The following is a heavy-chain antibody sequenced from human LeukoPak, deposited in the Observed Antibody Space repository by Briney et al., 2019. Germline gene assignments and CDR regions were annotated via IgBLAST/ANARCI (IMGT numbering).Heavy chain of an antibody. CDR3: AREDGDDIFDY. D-gene: IGHD3-10*01. J-gene: IGHJ4*02. CDR1: GYTVTGYY. CDR2: INPNSGYT. Sequence: ASVKVSCKASGYTVTGYYMHWLRQSPGQGPEWMGWINPNSGYTYFAQKFQDRVSMTRDTSINTAYMELSRLTSDDSAVQFCAREDGDDIFDYWGPGTLVTVSS. V-gene: IGHV1-2*02.